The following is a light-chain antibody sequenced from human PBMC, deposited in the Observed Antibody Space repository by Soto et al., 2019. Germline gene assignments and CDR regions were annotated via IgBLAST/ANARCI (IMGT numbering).Light chain of an antibody. Sequence: QSVLTQPVSVSGSPGQSITISCTGTSSDVGGYKYVSWYQQHPGKAPKVMIFEVSNRPSGVSNRFSESKSGYTASLTISGLQDEDEADYYCSSYTSSSTLVFGTGTKLTVL. J-gene: IGLJ1*01. CDR1: SSDVGGYKY. CDR3: SSYTSSSTLV. CDR2: EVS. V-gene: IGLV2-14*01.